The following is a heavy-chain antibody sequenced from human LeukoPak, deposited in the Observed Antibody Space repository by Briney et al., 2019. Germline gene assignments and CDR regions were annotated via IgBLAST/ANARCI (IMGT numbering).Heavy chain of an antibody. J-gene: IGHJ6*03. Sequence: ASVKVSCKASGYTFTKYAISWVRQAPGQGLEWMGWISPYNGDTNYPHKLQGTVTMTADPSTSTASMELRSLRSDDTAVYYCEREESQEVTYYDVLTGETSNSYYYYYMDVWGKGTTVTVSS. CDR3: EREESQEVTYYDVLTGETSNSYYYYYMDV. CDR2: ISPYNGDT. CDR1: GYTFTKYA. D-gene: IGHD3-9*01. V-gene: IGHV1-18*01.